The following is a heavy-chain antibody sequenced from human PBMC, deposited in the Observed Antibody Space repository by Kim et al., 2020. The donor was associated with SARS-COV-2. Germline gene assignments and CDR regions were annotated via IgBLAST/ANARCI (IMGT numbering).Heavy chain of an antibody. Sequence: DSVKGRLTISRDKSKNTRYLQRNSLRAEDTAVYYCAKDTGWAVAGLFDPWGQGTLVTVSS. J-gene: IGHJ5*02. CDR3: AKDTGWAVAGLFDP. V-gene: IGHV3-23*01. D-gene: IGHD6-19*01.